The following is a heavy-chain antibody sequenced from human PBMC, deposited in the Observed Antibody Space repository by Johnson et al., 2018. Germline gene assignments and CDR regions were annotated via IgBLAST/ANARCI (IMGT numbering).Heavy chain of an antibody. Sequence: VQLVESGGGVVQPGRSLRLSCAASGFTFNSYAMYWVRQAPGKGLEWVAVISNDGSNKYYADSVKGRFTISRDNSKSTVYLQRNSLRAEDTAVYYCARDYGSGSYFINYYMDVWGKGTTVTVSS. J-gene: IGHJ6*03. CDR3: ARDYGSGSYFINYYMDV. V-gene: IGHV3-30-3*01. CDR1: GFTFNSYA. D-gene: IGHD3-10*01. CDR2: ISNDGSNK.